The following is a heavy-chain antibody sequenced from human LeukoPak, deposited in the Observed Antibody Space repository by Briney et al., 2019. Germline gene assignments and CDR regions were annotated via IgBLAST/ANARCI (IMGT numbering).Heavy chain of an antibody. Sequence: TSETLSLTCAVSGGSISSYYWSWVRQPPGKGLEWIGYLFRSGSGNYNPSLKSRVTISVDTSKNQFSLKLTSVTAADTAVYYCTRLATTNWYFDLWGRGTLVAVSS. D-gene: IGHD1-1*01. J-gene: IGHJ2*01. CDR2: LFRSGSG. CDR1: GGSISSYY. CDR3: TRLATTNWYFDL. V-gene: IGHV4-59*08.